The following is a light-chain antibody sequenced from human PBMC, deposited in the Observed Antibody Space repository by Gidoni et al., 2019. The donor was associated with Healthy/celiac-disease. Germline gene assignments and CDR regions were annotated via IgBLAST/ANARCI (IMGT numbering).Light chain of an antibody. J-gene: IGKJ1*01. CDR2: AAS. V-gene: IGKV1-39*01. CDR3: QQSYSTPWT. CDR1: QSISSY. Sequence: DIQMTQSPSSLSASVGDRVTITCRASQSISSYFNWYQQKPGKAPKLLIYAASSLQSGVPSRFSGSGSGTDCTLTISSLQPEDFATYYCQQSYSTPWTFGQGTKVEIK.